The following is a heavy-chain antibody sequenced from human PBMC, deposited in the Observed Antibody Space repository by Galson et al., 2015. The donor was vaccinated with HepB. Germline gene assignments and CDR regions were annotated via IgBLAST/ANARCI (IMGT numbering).Heavy chain of an antibody. V-gene: IGHV3-23*01. CDR1: GFTFNDYA. D-gene: IGHD3-22*01. J-gene: IGHJ4*02. Sequence: SLRLSCAASGFTFNDYAMNWVRQAPGKGLEWVSAISNSGGSTYYADSVKGRFTISRDNSKNTLFLQMNSLRAEDTAVYYCAQSRDGSGYLRGYWGQGTLVTVSS. CDR2: ISNSGGST. CDR3: AQSRDGSGYLRGY.